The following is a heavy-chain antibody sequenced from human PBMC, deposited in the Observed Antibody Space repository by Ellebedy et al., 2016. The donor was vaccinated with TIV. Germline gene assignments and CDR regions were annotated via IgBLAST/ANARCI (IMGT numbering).Heavy chain of an antibody. CDR2: IYYSRST. Sequence: MPSETLSLTCTVSGASITSSDYYRSWVRQPPGKGLEWIGYIYYSRSTYYNPSLNSRVTLSVDTSRNQFSLKLSSVTAADTAVYYCATERVLRYFDLWGRGTLVTVSS. CDR1: GASITSSDYY. J-gene: IGHJ2*01. V-gene: IGHV4-30-4*01. CDR3: ATERVLRYFDL.